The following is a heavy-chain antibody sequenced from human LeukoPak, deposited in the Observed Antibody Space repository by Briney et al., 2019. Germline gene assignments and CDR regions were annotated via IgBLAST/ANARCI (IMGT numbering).Heavy chain of an antibody. J-gene: IGHJ6*02. D-gene: IGHD3-22*01. CDR2: IYYSGST. CDR1: GGSISGSSYY. CDR3: ASTGYYYDSSGPRDGMDV. V-gene: IGHV4-39*01. Sequence: SETLSLTCTVSGGSISGSSYYWGWIRQPPGKGLEWIGSIYYSGSTYYNPSLKSRVTISVDTSKNQFSLKLSSVTAADTAVYYCASTGYYYDSSGPRDGMDVWGQGTTVIVSS.